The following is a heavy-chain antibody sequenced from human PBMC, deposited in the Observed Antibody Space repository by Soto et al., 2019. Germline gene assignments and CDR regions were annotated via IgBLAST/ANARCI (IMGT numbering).Heavy chain of an antibody. Sequence: GGSLRLSCAASGFTFSSYAMSWVRQAPGKGLEWVSDINGSGSGKYYVDSVKGRFTISRDNAKNSVFLQMNSLRVEDTAIYYCARDCSGGSCQYWGQGTLVTVSS. CDR3: ARDCSGGSCQY. V-gene: IGHV3-7*01. D-gene: IGHD2-15*01. CDR1: GFTFSSYA. CDR2: INGSGSGK. J-gene: IGHJ4*02.